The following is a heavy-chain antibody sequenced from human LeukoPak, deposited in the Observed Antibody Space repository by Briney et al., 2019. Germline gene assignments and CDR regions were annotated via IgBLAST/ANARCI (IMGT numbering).Heavy chain of an antibody. CDR1: GFTFRSYG. D-gene: IGHD6-19*01. CDR3: AKDGSGWYEEVSTSPDY. J-gene: IGHJ4*02. V-gene: IGHV3-30*18. Sequence: GGSLRLSCAASGFTFRSYGMHWVRQAPGKGLEWVAVISYDGSNKYYADSVKGRFTISRDNSKNTLYLQMNSLRAEDTAVYYCAKDGSGWYEEVSTSPDYWGQGTLVTVSS. CDR2: ISYDGSNK.